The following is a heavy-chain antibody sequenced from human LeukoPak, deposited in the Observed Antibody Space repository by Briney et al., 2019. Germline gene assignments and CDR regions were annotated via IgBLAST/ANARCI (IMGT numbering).Heavy chain of an antibody. V-gene: IGHV3-9*03. CDR2: ISWNSGSI. CDR3: AKSDRYSSGWSIFDY. D-gene: IGHD6-19*01. Sequence: PGGSLRLSCAASGFTFDDYAMHWVRQAPGKGLEWVSGISWNSGSIGYADSVKGRFTISRDNAKNSLYLQMNSLRAEDMALYYCAKSDRYSSGWSIFDYWGQGTLVTVSS. CDR1: GFTFDDYA. J-gene: IGHJ4*02.